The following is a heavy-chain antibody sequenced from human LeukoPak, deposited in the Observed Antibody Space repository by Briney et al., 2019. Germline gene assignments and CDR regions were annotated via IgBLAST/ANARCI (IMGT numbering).Heavy chain of an antibody. CDR1: GFTFSSYE. V-gene: IGHV3-48*03. CDR2: ISSSGSTI. Sequence: PGGSLRLSCAASGFTFSSYEMNWVRQAPGKGLEWVSYISSSGSTIYYADSVKGRFTISRDNAKNSLYLQMNSLRAEDTAIYYCARDLGYFDSWGQGVLLTVSP. D-gene: IGHD3-16*01. J-gene: IGHJ4*02. CDR3: ARDLGYFDS.